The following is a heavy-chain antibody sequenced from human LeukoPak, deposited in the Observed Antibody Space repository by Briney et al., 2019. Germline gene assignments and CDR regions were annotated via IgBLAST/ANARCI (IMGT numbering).Heavy chain of an antibody. CDR1: GGSISSGGYY. CDR3: ARGFLSGRDGYNFTRGNPYYFDY. Sequence: SQTLSPTCTVSGGSISSGGYYWSWIRQHPGKGLEWIGHIYYSGSTYYNPSLESRITISVDTSKNQFSLKLSSVTAADTAVYYCARGFLSGRDGYNFTRGNPYYFDYWGQGTLVTVSS. CDR2: IYYSGST. J-gene: IGHJ4*02. V-gene: IGHV4-31*03. D-gene: IGHD2-8*02.